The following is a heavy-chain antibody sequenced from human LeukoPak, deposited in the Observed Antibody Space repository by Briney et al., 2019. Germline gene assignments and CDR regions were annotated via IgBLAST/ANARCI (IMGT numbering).Heavy chain of an antibody. CDR1: GFTFSSYS. Sequence: PGGSLRLSCAASGFTFSSYSMNWVRQSPGRGLEWLSNPKQDGSEEHYVDSAKGRFTISRDNAKNSLYLQMNNLRAEDTAVYYCVRDKMNTSSGDYWGQGTLVTVSS. J-gene: IGHJ4*02. V-gene: IGHV3-7*01. D-gene: IGHD5-24*01. CDR3: VRDKMNTSSGDY. CDR2: PKQDGSEE.